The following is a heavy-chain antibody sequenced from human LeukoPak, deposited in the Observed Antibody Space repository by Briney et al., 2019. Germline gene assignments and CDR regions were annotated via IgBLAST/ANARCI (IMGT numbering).Heavy chain of an antibody. CDR2: ISGSGTNT. CDR1: GFTFSSYA. CDR3: AKGPEVRGVIVILKTGEKGALDY. Sequence: PGGSLRLSCAASGFTFSSYAMSWVRQAPGKGLEWVSVISGSGTNTYYADSVKGRFTISRDNSKNTLYLQMSSLRAEDTAVYYCAKGPEVRGVIVILKTGEKGALDYWGQGTLVTVSS. J-gene: IGHJ4*02. V-gene: IGHV3-23*01. D-gene: IGHD3-10*01.